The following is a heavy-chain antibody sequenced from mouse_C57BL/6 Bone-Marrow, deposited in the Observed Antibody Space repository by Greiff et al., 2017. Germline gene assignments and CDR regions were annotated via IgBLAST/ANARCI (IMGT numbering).Heavy chain of an antibody. J-gene: IGHJ1*03. Sequence: QVQLQQPGTELVKPGASVKLSCKASGYTFTSYWMHWVKQRPGQGLEWIGNINPSNGGTNYNEKFKSKATLTVDKSSSTAYMQLSSLTSEDSAVYYCARDYYGRSYLYWYFDVWGTGTTVTVSS. V-gene: IGHV1-53*01. CDR3: ARDYYGRSYLYWYFDV. D-gene: IGHD1-1*01. CDR1: GYTFTSYW. CDR2: INPSNGGT.